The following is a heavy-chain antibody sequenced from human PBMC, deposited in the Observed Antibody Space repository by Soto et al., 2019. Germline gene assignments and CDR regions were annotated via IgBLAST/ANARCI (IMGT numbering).Heavy chain of an antibody. CDR3: ARNFYDGSGYYAFDI. D-gene: IGHD3-22*01. CDR1: GGTFSSYT. Sequence: ASVKVSCKASGGTFSSYTISWVRQAPGQGLEWMGRIIPILGIANYAQKFQGRVTITADKSTSTAYMELRSLRSEDTAVYYCARNFYDGSGYYAFDIWGQGTMVTVSS. V-gene: IGHV1-69*02. J-gene: IGHJ3*02. CDR2: IIPILGIA.